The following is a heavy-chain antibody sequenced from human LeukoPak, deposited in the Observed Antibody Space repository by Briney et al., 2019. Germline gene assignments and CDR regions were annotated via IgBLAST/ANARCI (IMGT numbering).Heavy chain of an antibody. J-gene: IGHJ3*02. CDR3: AKGHCGGDCSGDAFDI. D-gene: IGHD2-21*02. V-gene: IGHV3-30*18. CDR2: ISYDGSNK. Sequence: GGSLRLSCAASGFTFSSYGMHWVRQAPGKGLEWVAVISYDGSNKYYADSVKGRFTISRDNSKNTLYLQMNSLRAEDTAVYYCAKGHCGGDCSGDAFDIWGQGTMVTVSS. CDR1: GFTFSSYG.